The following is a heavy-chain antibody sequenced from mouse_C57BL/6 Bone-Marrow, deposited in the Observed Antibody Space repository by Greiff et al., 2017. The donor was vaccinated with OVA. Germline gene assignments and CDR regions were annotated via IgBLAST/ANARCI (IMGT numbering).Heavy chain of an antibody. CDR3: ARGRGTTVVEPFWYFDV. CDR2: ISYDGSN. CDR1: GYSITSGYY. Sequence: VQLQQSGPGLVKPSQSLSLTCSVTGYSITSGYYWNCIRQFPFPHLSWMGYISYDGSNNYNPSLKNRISITRDTSKNQFFLKLNSVTTEDTATYYCARGRGTTVVEPFWYFDVWGTGTTVTVSS. V-gene: IGHV3-6*01. D-gene: IGHD1-1*01. J-gene: IGHJ1*03.